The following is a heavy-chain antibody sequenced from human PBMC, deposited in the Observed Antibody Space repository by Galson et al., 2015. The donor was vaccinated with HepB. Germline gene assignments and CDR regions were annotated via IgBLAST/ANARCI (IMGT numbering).Heavy chain of an antibody. CDR3: ARDPFGVITYLFDF. CDR2: INPNSDGT. Sequence: SVKVSCKASGYTFTGYHLHWVRQAPGQGLEWMGWINPNSDGTNYAQEFLGRVTMTADTSTSTAYMQLSELRSDDTAIYYCARDPFGVITYLFDFWGQGTLVTVSS. V-gene: IGHV1-2*02. CDR1: GYTFTGYH. J-gene: IGHJ4*02. D-gene: IGHD3-3*01.